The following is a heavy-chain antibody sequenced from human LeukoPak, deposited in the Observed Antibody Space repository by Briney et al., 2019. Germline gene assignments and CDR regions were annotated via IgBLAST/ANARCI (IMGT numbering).Heavy chain of an antibody. CDR1: GFTFSSYG. Sequence: PGRSLRLSCAASGFTFSSYGMHWVRQAPGKGLDWVALISSDGTTKYYADSVKGRFTISRDNSKNTLYLQMNSLRAEDTAVYYCARDALVGATWGDFDYWGQGTLVTVSS. J-gene: IGHJ4*02. CDR3: ARDALVGATWGDFDY. D-gene: IGHD1-26*01. CDR2: ISSDGTTK. V-gene: IGHV3-30*03.